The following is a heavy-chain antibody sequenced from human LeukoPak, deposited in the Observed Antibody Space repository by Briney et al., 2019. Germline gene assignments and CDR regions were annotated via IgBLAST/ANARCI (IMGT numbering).Heavy chain of an antibody. Sequence: PSETLSLTCAVYGGSFSGYYWSWIRQPPGKGLEWIGEINHSGSTNYNPSLKSRVTISVDTSRNQFSLKLHSVTAADTAVYYCARDRGRATWFDPWGQGTAVTVSS. J-gene: IGHJ5*02. D-gene: IGHD3-10*01. CDR3: ARDRGRATWFDP. V-gene: IGHV4-34*01. CDR2: INHSGST. CDR1: GGSFSGYY.